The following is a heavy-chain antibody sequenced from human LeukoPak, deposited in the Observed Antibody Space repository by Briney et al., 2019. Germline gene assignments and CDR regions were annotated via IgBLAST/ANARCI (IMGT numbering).Heavy chain of an antibody. J-gene: IGHJ4*02. V-gene: IGHV3-23*01. Sequence: GGSLRLSCAASGFTFSTFAMIWVRQPAGKGLEWVSSIFPSGGEIHYADSARGRFTISRDNSKSTLSLQMNSLRAEDTAIYYCATYRQVLLPFESWGQGTLVTVSS. CDR1: GFTFSTFA. D-gene: IGHD2-8*02. CDR2: IFPSGGEI. CDR3: ATYRQVLLPFES.